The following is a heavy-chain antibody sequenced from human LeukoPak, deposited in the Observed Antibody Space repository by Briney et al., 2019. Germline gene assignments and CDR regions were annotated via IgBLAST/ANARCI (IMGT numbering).Heavy chain of an antibody. CDR3: AKDMGRQWLDIFDY. V-gene: IGHV3-9*01. J-gene: IGHJ4*02. CDR2: ISWNSGSI. D-gene: IGHD6-19*01. Sequence: PGGSLRLSCAASGFTFDDYAMHWVRQAPGKGLEWVSGISWNSGSIGYADSVKGRFTISRDNAKNSLYLQMNSLRAEDTALYYCAKDMGRQWLDIFDYWGQGTLVTVSS. CDR1: GFTFDDYA.